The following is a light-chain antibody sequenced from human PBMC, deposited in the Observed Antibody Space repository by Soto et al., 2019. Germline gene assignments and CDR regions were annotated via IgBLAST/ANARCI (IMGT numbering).Light chain of an antibody. J-gene: IGKJ1*01. CDR2: GVS. V-gene: IGKV3-20*01. Sequence: EIVLTQSPGTVSLSPGERATLSCRASQSVTNSWLAWYQQKSGQAPRVLIYGVSSRATGIPDRFSGSGSGTDFTLTISRLEPEYFAVYYCLQYGSSPWTFGQGTKVEIK. CDR3: LQYGSSPWT. CDR1: QSVTNSW.